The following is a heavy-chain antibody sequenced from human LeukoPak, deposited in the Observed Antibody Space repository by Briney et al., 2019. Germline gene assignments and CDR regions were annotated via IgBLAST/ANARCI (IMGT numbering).Heavy chain of an antibody. V-gene: IGHV3-49*03. CDR3: ARGGVYCSSVSCSVDY. J-gene: IGHJ4*02. D-gene: IGHD2-2*01. CDR1: GFTFGDYA. CDR2: IRSKAYGGTT. Sequence: PGGSLRLSYTASGFTFGDYAMSWFRQAPGKGLEWVGFIRSKAYGGTTENAASVKGRFTISRDDSKSIAYLQMNSLKTEDTAVYYCARGGVYCSSVSCSVDYWGQGILVTVSS.